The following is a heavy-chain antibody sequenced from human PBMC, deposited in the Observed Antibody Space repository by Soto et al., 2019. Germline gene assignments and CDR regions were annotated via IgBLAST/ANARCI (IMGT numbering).Heavy chain of an antibody. CDR1: GYTFTTYG. Sequence: QVQLVQSGVEVKKPGASVKVSCKASGYTFTTYGISWVRQAPGQGLEWMGWISPYDGDTNYADTLQGRVTLTTDTSTTTAYMELRSLRSDDTAMYYCARDHGGSYQADSFDSWGQGTLVIVSS. V-gene: IGHV1-18*01. CDR3: ARDHGGSYQADSFDS. J-gene: IGHJ5*01. D-gene: IGHD1-26*01. CDR2: ISPYDGDT.